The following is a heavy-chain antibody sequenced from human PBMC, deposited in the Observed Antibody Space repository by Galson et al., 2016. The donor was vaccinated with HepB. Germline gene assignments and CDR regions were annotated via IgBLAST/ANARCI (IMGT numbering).Heavy chain of an antibody. V-gene: IGHV4-59*01. CDR2: IYSSGSD. CDR3: ARSRKVGAPRYYLDH. J-gene: IGHJ4*02. D-gene: IGHD1-26*01. Sequence: SETLSLTCNVSIGFSENDFWNWVRQPPGKELEWIGYIYSSGSDNYNPSLKSRVTISIDKSKKEVSLKLNSPTAADTAVYYCARSRKVGAPRYYLDHWGQGILLTVSS. CDR1: IGFSENDF.